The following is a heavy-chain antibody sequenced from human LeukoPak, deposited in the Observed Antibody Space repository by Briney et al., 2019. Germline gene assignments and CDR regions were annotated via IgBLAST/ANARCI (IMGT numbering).Heavy chain of an antibody. Sequence: GGSLRLSCAASGFTFTSYAMTWVRQAPGKGLDWVSAISDSGTYTYYADSVKGRFTISRDNSKNTLYLQMNSLRVEETVVYYCAKDTPRLGNNPYFDSWGQGTLVTVSS. J-gene: IGHJ4*02. D-gene: IGHD1/OR15-1a*01. V-gene: IGHV3-23*01. CDR2: ISDSGTYT. CDR1: GFTFTSYA. CDR3: AKDTPRLGNNPYFDS.